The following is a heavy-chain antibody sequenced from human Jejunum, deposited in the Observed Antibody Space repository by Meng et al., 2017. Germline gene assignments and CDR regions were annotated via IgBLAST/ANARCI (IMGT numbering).Heavy chain of an antibody. J-gene: IGHJ5*02. CDR3: ARVSKPYGSGLDP. Sequence: QAHGQGPGPGLVKASETLSLSCTVSGGSISGSNYYWGWIRQPPGKGLEWIGTIYYSGSTYYNPSLKSRVTISVDTSKNQFSLNLSSVTAADTAIYYCARVSKPYGSGLDPWGQGTLVTVSS. CDR2: IYYSGST. CDR1: GGSISGSNYY. D-gene: IGHD3-10*01. V-gene: IGHV4-39*07.